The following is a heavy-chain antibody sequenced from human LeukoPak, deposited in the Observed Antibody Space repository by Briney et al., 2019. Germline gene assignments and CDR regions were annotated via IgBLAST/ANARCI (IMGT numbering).Heavy chain of an antibody. V-gene: IGHV1-46*01. D-gene: IGHD3-22*01. CDR3: ARDLGTYYYDS. CDR1: GYTFTSYY. Sequence: ASVTVSCKASGYTFTSYYMHWVRQAPGQGLEWMGIINPSGGSTSYAQKFQGRVTMTRDTSTSTVYMELSSLRSEDTAVYYCARDLGTYYYDSWGQGTLVTVSS. CDR2: INPSGGST. J-gene: IGHJ4*02.